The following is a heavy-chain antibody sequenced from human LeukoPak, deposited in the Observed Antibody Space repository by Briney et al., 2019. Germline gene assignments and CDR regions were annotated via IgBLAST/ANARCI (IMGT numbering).Heavy chain of an antibody. V-gene: IGHV4-59*08. J-gene: IGHJ4*02. D-gene: IGHD5-24*01. CDR1: GGSISSYY. CDR3: ARLGYNPYFDY. CDR2: IYYIGST. Sequence: PSETLSLTCTVSGGSISSYYWSWIRQPPGKGLEWIGYIYYIGSTNYNPSLKGRVTISVDTSKTQFSLRLSSVTAADTAVYFCARLGYNPYFDYWGQGTLVTVSS.